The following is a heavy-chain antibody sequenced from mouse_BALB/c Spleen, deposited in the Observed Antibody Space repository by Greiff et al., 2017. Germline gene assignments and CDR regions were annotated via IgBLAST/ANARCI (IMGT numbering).Heavy chain of an antibody. CDR1: GFNIKDYY. CDR3: NALGLYYFDY. Sequence: EVQLQQSGAELVRSGASVKLSCTASGFNIKDYYMHWVKQRPEQGLEWIGWIDPENGDTEYAPKFQGKATMTADTSSNTAYLQLSSLTSEDTAVYYCNALGLYYFDYWGQGTTLTVSS. V-gene: IGHV14-4*02. J-gene: IGHJ2*01. CDR2: IDPENGDT. D-gene: IGHD4-1*01.